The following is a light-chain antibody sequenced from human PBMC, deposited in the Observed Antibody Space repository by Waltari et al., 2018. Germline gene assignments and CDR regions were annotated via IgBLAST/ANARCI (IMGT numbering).Light chain of an antibody. CDR3: QQGHSTPRT. J-gene: IGKJ1*01. CDR2: AAS. CDR1: QSISSY. Sequence: DIQMTQSPSSLSASVGDRVPITCRASQSISSYLYWYQQKPEKAPQLLIYAASSLQSGVPSRFSGRGSGTDFTLTITSLQPEDFATYYCQQGHSTPRTFAQGTKVEIK. V-gene: IGKV1-39*01.